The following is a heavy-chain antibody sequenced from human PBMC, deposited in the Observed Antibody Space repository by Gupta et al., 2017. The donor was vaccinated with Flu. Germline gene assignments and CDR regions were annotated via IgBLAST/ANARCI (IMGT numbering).Heavy chain of an antibody. J-gene: IGHJ4*02. CDR3: TRGIGDYDY. Sequence: SGFSFSTYAMNWVRLAPGRGLEWVSTITASQGTTYYADSVKGRFAISRDNSRETLYLQMNSLRVDDTAIYYCTRGIGDYDYWGQGAQVTVSS. CDR2: ITASQGTT. V-gene: IGHV3-23*01. CDR1: GFSFSTYA. D-gene: IGHD3-16*01.